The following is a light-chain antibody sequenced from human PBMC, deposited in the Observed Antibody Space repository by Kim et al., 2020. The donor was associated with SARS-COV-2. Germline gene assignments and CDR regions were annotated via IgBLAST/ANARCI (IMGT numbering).Light chain of an antibody. CDR1: SLRTYY. CDR3: NSRDSNDDVL. CDR2: GKN. J-gene: IGLJ2*01. Sequence: VALGQTVRITCQGDSLRTYYATWYQQRPGQAPRVVIYGKNNRPSGIPDRFSGSSSGNTASLTITGTQAGDEADYYCNSRDSNDDVLFGGGTTLTV. V-gene: IGLV3-19*01.